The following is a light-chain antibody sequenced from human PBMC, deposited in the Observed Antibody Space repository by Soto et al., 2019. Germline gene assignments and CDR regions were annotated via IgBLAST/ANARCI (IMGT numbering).Light chain of an antibody. V-gene: IGLV2-23*01. J-gene: IGLJ1*01. CDR2: EGS. Sequence: QSALTQPASVSGSPGQSITISCTGTSSDVGSYNLVSWYQHHPGKAPRLMIYEGSKRPSGVSNRFSASKSGNTASLTISGLQAEDEADYYCCSYAGSSNPSYVFGTGTQLTVL. CDR3: CSYAGSSNPSYV. CDR1: SSDVGSYNL.